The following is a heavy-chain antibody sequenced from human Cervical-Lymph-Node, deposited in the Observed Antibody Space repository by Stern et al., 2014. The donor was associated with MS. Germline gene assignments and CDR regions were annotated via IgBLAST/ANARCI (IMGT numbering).Heavy chain of an antibody. V-gene: IGHV1-69*01. Sequence: VQLVQSGAEVRKPGSSVKVSCKGSGFTFSSYAISWVRQAPGQGLERMGGIIPFFGTANYVQRFLGRVTITADESTTTAYMELSSLRSEDTAVYYCATRDMATVTNYYYGMDVWGQGTTVIVSS. CDR3: ATRDMATVTNYYYGMDV. CDR1: GFTFSSYA. CDR2: IIPFFGTA. J-gene: IGHJ6*02. D-gene: IGHD5-24*01.